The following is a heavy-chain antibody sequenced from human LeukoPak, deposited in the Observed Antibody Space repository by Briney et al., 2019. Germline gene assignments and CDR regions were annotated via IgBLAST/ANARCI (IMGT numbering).Heavy chain of an antibody. J-gene: IGHJ4*02. D-gene: IGHD6-19*01. V-gene: IGHV4-34*01. CDR2: INHSGKT. CDR3: ARGQGRIAVAGRIDY. CDR1: GGSFSGYY. Sequence: PSETLSLTCAVYGGSFSGYYWSWIRQPPGKGLEWIGEINHSGKTNYNPSLKSRVTISVDTAKNEFSLKLSSVTAADTAVYYCARGQGRIAVAGRIDYWGQGILVTVSS.